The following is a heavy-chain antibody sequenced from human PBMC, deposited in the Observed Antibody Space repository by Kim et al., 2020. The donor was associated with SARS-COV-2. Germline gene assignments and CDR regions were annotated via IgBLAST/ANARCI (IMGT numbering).Heavy chain of an antibody. Sequence: GGSLRLSCAASGFTFSSYGMHWVRQAPGKGLEWVAVISYDGSNKYYADSVKGRFTISRDNSKNTLYLQMNSLRAEDTAVYYCAKDQLNYDFWSGYFDYCGQGTLVNVSS. V-gene: IGHV3-30*18. CDR1: GFTFSSYG. CDR3: AKDQLNYDFWSGYFDY. D-gene: IGHD3-3*01. J-gene: IGHJ4*02. CDR2: ISYDGSNK.